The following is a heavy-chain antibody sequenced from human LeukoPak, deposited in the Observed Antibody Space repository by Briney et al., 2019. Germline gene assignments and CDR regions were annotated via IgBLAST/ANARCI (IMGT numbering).Heavy chain of an antibody. J-gene: IGHJ4*02. CDR3: STEAIVTITGFDS. Sequence: TGGSLRLSCAASGFTFSTYSMPWVRQAPGKGLDWVAVISNDGNEYYADSVKGRFTISRDNSKNTLYLQMNSLRAEDTAVYYCSTEAIVTITGFDSWGKGTLITVSS. CDR1: GFTFSTYS. D-gene: IGHD1-26*01. V-gene: IGHV3-30*04. CDR2: ISNDGNE.